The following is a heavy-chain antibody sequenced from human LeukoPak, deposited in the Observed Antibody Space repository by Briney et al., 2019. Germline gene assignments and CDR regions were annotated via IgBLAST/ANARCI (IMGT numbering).Heavy chain of an antibody. CDR1: GGSISSNY. J-gene: IGHJ6*03. CDR2: IYTSGST. V-gene: IGHV4-4*07. CDR3: ARDKVVPASLGYMDV. Sequence: ASETLSLTCTVPGGSISSNYWSWIRQPAGKGLEWIGRIYTSGSTNYNPSLKSRVTMSVDTSKNQFSLKLSSVTAADTAVYYCARDKVVPASLGYMDVWGKGTTVTVSS. D-gene: IGHD2-2*01.